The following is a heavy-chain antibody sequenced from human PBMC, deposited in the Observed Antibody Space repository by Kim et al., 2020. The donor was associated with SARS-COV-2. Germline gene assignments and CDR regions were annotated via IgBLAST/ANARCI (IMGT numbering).Heavy chain of an antibody. V-gene: IGHV3-43*02. D-gene: IGHD6-19*01. CDR2: ISGDGGST. CDR3: AKDLIAVAGTPYYGMDV. CDR1: GFTFDDYA. J-gene: IGHJ6*02. Sequence: GGSLRLSCAASGFTFDDYAMHWVRQAPGKGLEWVSLISGDGGSTYYADSVKGRFTISRDNSKNSLYLQMNSLRTEDTALYYCAKDLIAVAGTPYYGMDVWGQGTTVTVSS.